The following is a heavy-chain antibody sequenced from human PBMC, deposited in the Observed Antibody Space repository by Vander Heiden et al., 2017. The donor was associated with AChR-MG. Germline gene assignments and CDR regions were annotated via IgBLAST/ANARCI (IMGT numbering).Heavy chain of an antibody. CDR3: AKMGGDPGDGVDY. Sequence: QVQLVESGGGGVQPGGSLRSSCAVSGFSFRPYGMHWVRQAPGKGLEWVAVVSSDGGTKFYADSVRDRFAISRDNPKSTLFLQMNSLRAEDTAVYYCAKMGGDPGDGVDYWGQGTLVSVSS. V-gene: IGHV3-30*18. D-gene: IGHD2-21*02. CDR2: VSSDGGTK. CDR1: GFSFRPYG. J-gene: IGHJ4*02.